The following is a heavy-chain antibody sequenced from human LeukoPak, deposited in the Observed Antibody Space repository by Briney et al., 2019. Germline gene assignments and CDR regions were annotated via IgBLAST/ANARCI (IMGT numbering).Heavy chain of an antibody. V-gene: IGHV3-74*01. CDR3: ARAPNYYDSKAAGCYMDV. D-gene: IGHD3-22*01. J-gene: IGHJ6*03. Sequence: GGSLRLSCAASGFTFSSSWMHWVRQAPGKGLVWVSRINSDGSSTTYADSVKGRFTISRDNVKNTLYLQMNSLRAEDTAVYYCARAPNYYDSKAAGCYMDVWGKGTTVTVSS. CDR2: INSDGSST. CDR1: GFTFSSSW.